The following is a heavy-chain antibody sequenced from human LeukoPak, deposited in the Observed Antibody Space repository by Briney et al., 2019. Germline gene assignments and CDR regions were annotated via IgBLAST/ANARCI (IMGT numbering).Heavy chain of an antibody. CDR1: GGSFSGYY. J-gene: IGHJ6*03. CDR2: INHSGST. V-gene: IGHV4-34*01. CDR3: ARGRIVVVPAAIGAYYCYYVDV. D-gene: IGHD2-2*02. Sequence: SETLSLTCAVYGGSFSGYYWSWIRQPPGKGLEWIGEINHSGSTNYNPSLKSRVTISVDTSKNQFSLKLSSVTAADTAVYYCARGRIVVVPAAIGAYYCYYVDVWGKGTTVTVSS.